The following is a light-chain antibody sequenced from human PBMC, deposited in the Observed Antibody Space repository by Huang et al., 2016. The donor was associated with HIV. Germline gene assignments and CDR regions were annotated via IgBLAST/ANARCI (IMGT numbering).Light chain of an antibody. CDR3: QQYGSSPYT. CDR2: GAS. V-gene: IGKV3-20*01. J-gene: IGKJ2*01. Sequence: EIVLTQSPGTLSLSPGERATLSCRASQSVNNIYLAWYQQKLGQAPRLVIYGASSRATGIPDRFRGSGSGTDFTLTISRLEPEDFAVYYCQQYGSSPYTFGQGTKLEMK. CDR1: QSVNNIY.